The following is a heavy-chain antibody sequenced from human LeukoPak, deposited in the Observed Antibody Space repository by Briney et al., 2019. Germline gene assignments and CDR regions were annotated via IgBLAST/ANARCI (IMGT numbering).Heavy chain of an antibody. CDR1: GYSFTSYW. J-gene: IGHJ4*02. CDR2: IYPGDSDT. CDR3: ARSASFGRYFDPFDY. Sequence: PGESLKISCKGSGYSFTSYWIGWVRQMPGKGLEWMGIIYPGDSDTRYSPSFQGQVTISADKSISTAYLQWSSLKASDTAMYYCARSASFGRYFDPFDYWGQGTLVTVSS. V-gene: IGHV5-51*01. D-gene: IGHD3-9*01.